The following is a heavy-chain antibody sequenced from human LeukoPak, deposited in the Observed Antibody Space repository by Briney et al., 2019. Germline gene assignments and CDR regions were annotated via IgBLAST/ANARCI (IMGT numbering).Heavy chain of an antibody. V-gene: IGHV3-66*01. CDR3: ARSNPFDAFDI. D-gene: IGHD1-14*01. CDR1: GFTVSSNY. J-gene: IGHJ3*02. CDR2: IYSGGST. Sequence: GGSLRLSCAASGFTVSSNYMSWVRQAPGKGLEWVSVIYSGGSTYYADSVKGRFTISRDNSKNTLYLQMNSLRAEDTAVYYCARSNPFDAFDIWGQGTMVTVSS.